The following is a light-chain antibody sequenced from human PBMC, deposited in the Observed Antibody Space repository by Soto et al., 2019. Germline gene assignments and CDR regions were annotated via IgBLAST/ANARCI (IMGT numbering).Light chain of an antibody. CDR3: QQRSNWPRT. CDR2: DAS. J-gene: IGKJ1*01. V-gene: IGKV3D-20*02. CDR1: QSVSSSY. Sequence: EIVLTQSPCTLSFSXGQRAILSCRASQSVSSSYLAWYQQKPGQAPRLLIYDASSRATGIPDRFSASGSGTDFTLTISSLEPEDFAVYYCQQRSNWPRTFGQGTKVDIK.